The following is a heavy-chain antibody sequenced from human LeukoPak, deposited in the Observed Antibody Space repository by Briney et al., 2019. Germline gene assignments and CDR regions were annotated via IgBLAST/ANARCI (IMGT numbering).Heavy chain of an antibody. CDR1: GDTFDGYY. J-gene: IGHJ4*02. V-gene: IGHV1-2*02. CDR3: AAEGTVTRSYDF. Sequence: ASVKVSCKASGDTFDGYYVHWVRQAPGQGLEWMGWINPKFGGTNYAPKLQVRASMTWDTAINTAYMELRSLTSDDTAVYYCAAEGTVTRSYDFWGQGTLVTVSS. CDR2: INPKFGGT. D-gene: IGHD4-11*01.